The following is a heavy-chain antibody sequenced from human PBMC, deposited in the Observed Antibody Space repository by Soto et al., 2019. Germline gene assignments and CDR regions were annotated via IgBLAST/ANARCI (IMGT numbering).Heavy chain of an antibody. V-gene: IGHV1-69*02. Sequence: QVHLVQSGPELKKPGSSVRVSCKASGDTFSSYTINWVRQAPGLGLEWMGRTIPILSMSNYALKFQGRLTITADKSTSTADMELSSLRPEDTAMYYCATSYGSGSQAFDHWGQGALVTVSS. J-gene: IGHJ4*02. CDR1: GDTFSSYT. CDR3: ATSYGSGSQAFDH. CDR2: TIPILSMS. D-gene: IGHD3-10*01.